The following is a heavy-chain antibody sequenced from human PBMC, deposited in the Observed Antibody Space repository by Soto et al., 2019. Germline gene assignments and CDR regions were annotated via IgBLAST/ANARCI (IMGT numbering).Heavy chain of an antibody. CDR2: ISGSGGGT. V-gene: IGHV3-23*01. J-gene: IGHJ6*03. D-gene: IGHD1-26*01. CDR3: AKGGDSGEYFYYYMDV. Sequence: EGQVLESGGGLVQPGGSLRLSCAASGFTFKAYAMTWVRQAPGKGLEWVSGISGSGGGTYYADSVRGRFTISRDNTKNMLYLQMDSLRAEDTALYYCAKGGDSGEYFYYYMDVWGKGTTVTVSS. CDR1: GFTFKAYA.